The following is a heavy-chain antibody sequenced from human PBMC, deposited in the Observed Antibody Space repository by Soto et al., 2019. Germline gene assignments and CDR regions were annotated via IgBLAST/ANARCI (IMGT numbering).Heavy chain of an antibody. V-gene: IGHV3-30*18. CDR1: GFTFSSYG. CDR3: AKTRGYSYNYGLNV. CDR2: ISYDGNNK. Sequence: QMQLVESGGGVVQPGRSLRLSCAASGFTFSSYGMQWVRQAPGKGLEWVALISYDGNNKYYADSVKGRFTISRDNSKNTLYLQMNSLRVEDTALYYCAKTRGYSYNYGLNVWGQGTTVTVSS. J-gene: IGHJ6*02. D-gene: IGHD5-18*01.